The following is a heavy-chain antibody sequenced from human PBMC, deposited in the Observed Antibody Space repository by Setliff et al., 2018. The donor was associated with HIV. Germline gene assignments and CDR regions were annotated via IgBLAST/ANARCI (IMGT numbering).Heavy chain of an antibody. V-gene: IGHV3-23*01. J-gene: IGHJ6*02. CDR1: GFTFSTYG. CDR3: ARDRQIAAAGRSNYYYGMDV. D-gene: IGHD6-13*01. CDR2: ISGSGGST. Sequence: GSLRLSCAASGFTFSTYGMSWVRQAPGKGLEWVSSISGSGGSTDYADSVKGRFTISRDNSKNTLKLQMNSLRVEDTAVYYCARDRQIAAAGRSNYYYGMDVWGQGTTVTVSS.